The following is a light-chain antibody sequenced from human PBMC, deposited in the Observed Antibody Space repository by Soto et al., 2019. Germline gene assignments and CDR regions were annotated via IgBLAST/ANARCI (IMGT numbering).Light chain of an antibody. Sequence: EIVLTQSPGSLSLSPGERATLSCRASQSVSSTFFAWDQQRPGQAPRLLMYGASSRATGIPERFSGSGAGTDFTLTISRLEPEDFGVYYCQQFESSVTFGQGTKVEIK. J-gene: IGKJ1*01. CDR2: GAS. CDR1: QSVSSTF. V-gene: IGKV3-20*01. CDR3: QQFESSVT.